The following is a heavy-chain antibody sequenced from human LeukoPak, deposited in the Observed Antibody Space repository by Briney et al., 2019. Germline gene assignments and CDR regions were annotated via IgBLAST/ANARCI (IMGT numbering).Heavy chain of an antibody. CDR2: IYSSGST. Sequence: SETLSLTCAVSGASVSGSNYYWGWIRQPPGKGLEWIGNIYSSGSTYYNASLQSRVTISIDTSKNQFSLKLSSVTAADTAVYYCARSMVRGVMFGYWGQGTLVTVSS. V-gene: IGHV4-39*01. CDR3: ARSMVRGVMFGY. J-gene: IGHJ4*02. CDR1: GASVSGSNYY. D-gene: IGHD3-10*01.